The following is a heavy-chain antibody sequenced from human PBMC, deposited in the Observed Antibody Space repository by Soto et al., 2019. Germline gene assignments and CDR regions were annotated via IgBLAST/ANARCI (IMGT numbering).Heavy chain of an antibody. CDR1: GFTFSSFW. V-gene: IGHV3-74*01. CDR3: VKMGVRSGYEDG. Sequence: GGSLRLSCAASGFTFSSFWMHWVRQAPGKGPAWVSNINTDGSITNYADSVKGRFTISRDNAKSTLYLQMNSLRDEDTAVYFCVKMGVRSGYEDGWGQGTKVTVSS. J-gene: IGHJ3*01. D-gene: IGHD5-12*01. CDR2: INTDGSIT.